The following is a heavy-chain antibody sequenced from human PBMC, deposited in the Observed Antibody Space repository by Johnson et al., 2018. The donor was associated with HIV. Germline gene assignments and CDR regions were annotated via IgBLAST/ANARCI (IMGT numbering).Heavy chain of an antibody. CDR1: GFTFSNYG. CDR3: AKSGLFVLVVYAPDVLDI. Sequence: VQLVESGGGVVQPGGSLRLSYSASGFTFSNYGMHWVRQAPGKGLEWVAFIRYDGSNKYYADSVKGRFTISRDNSKNMVYLQMNSLSTEDTAVYYCAKSGLFVLVVYAPDVLDIWGQGTMVTVSS. J-gene: IGHJ3*02. CDR2: IRYDGSNK. D-gene: IGHD2-8*02. V-gene: IGHV3-30*02.